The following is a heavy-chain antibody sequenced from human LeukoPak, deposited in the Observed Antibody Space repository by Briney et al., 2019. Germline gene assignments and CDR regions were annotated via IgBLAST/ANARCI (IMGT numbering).Heavy chain of an antibody. J-gene: IGHJ4*02. CDR3: ARHLKWKDYCDSGPCFEY. CDR1: GGSISSYY. CDR2: IYDSGST. V-gene: IGHV4-59*08. D-gene: IGHD4-17*01. Sequence: PWETLSLTCTVSGGSISSYYWSWIRQAPGKGLEWIGYIYDSGSTNYNPSLKSRVTISVDTSNNHFSLMLSSVTAADNAVYYCARHLKWKDYCDSGPCFEYWGQRTLVTVSS.